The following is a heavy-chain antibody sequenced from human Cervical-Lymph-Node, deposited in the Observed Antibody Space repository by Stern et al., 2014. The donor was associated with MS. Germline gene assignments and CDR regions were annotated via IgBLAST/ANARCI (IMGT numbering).Heavy chain of an antibody. CDR2: VDPKDGAT. CDR1: GYTFIDYY. J-gene: IGHJ5*02. V-gene: IGHV1-69-2*01. Sequence: EDQLVESGAEVKEPGATVKISCKVSGYTFIDYYLHWVRQAPGKGLEWMGLVDPKDGATKLSERFQDRFTITADTSRATAYMALSGLRSEDTAIYYCTSRNFGPWGQGTLVTVS. CDR3: TSRNFGP.